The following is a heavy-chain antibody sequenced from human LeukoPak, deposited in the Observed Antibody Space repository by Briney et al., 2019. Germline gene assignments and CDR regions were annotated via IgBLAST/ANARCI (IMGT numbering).Heavy chain of an antibody. D-gene: IGHD6-13*01. J-gene: IGHJ4*02. CDR1: GFTFTSHE. Sequence: PGGSLRLSCAASGFTFTSHEMNWVRQAPGKGLEWVSYISGDGSTVYYADSVKGRFTISRDNAKNSLYLQMNSLRDEDTAVYYCARVRGSSWYFDYWGQGTLVTVSS. CDR3: ARVRGSSWYFDY. V-gene: IGHV3-48*03. CDR2: ISGDGSTV.